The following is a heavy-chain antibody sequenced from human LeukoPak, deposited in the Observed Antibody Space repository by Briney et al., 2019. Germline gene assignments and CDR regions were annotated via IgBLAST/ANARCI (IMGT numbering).Heavy chain of an antibody. V-gene: IGHV4-39*07. D-gene: IGHD3-10*01. Sequence: SETLSLTCTVSGGSISSSSYYWGWIRQPPGKGLEWIGSIYYSGSTYYNPSLKSRVTISVDKSENQFSLKLSSVTAADTAVYYCARAAQGLWFGELYVDYWGQGTLVTVSS. CDR1: GGSISSSSYY. J-gene: IGHJ4*02. CDR3: ARAAQGLWFGELYVDY. CDR2: IYYSGST.